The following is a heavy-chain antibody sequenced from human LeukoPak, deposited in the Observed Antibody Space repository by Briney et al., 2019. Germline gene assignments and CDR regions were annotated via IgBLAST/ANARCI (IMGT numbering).Heavy chain of an antibody. J-gene: IGHJ4*02. Sequence: GGSLRLSCAASGFTLSSLAMHWVRQASGKGLEWVSSNGTRSGTKYYADSVMGRFTISRDSAMNSVSLQINSLRAEDTAVYYCLLQMTYGELSDPDFRGQGTLVTVSS. CDR2: NGTRSGTK. V-gene: IGHV3-21*01. CDR3: LLQMTYGELSDPDF. CDR1: GFTLSSLA. D-gene: IGHD3-16*02.